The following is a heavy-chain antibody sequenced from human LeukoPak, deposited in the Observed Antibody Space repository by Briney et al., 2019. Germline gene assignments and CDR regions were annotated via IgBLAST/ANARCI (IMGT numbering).Heavy chain of an antibody. Sequence: ASVKVSCKASSYTFTSYGISWVRQAPGQGLEWMGWISAYNGNTNYAQKLQGRVTMTTDTSTSTAYMELRSLRSDDTAVYYCARVVGQQLVKYFDYWGQGTLVTVSS. D-gene: IGHD6-13*01. CDR2: ISAYNGNT. CDR3: ARVVGQQLVKYFDY. V-gene: IGHV1-18*01. J-gene: IGHJ4*02. CDR1: SYTFTSYG.